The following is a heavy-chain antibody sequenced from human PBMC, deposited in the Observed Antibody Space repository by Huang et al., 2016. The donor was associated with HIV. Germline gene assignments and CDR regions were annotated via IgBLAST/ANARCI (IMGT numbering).Heavy chain of an antibody. Sequence: QVQLVQSGAEVKKPGASVKVSCKVAGYTFTSYDINWVRQATGQGLEWRGWMNPKSGNTGDAQKFQGRVTMTRNTSTSTAYLDLSSLRSEDTAVYFCARGRLWYPRRTHWLDPWGQGTLVTVSS. J-gene: IGHJ5*02. CDR3: ARGRLWYPRRTHWLDP. CDR1: GYTFTSYD. V-gene: IGHV1-8*01. CDR2: MNPKSGNT. D-gene: IGHD2-21*01.